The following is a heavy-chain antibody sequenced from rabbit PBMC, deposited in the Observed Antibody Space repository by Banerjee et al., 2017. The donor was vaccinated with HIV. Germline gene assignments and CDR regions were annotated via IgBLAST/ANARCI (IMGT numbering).Heavy chain of an antibody. CDR1: GVDFSSYYY. CDR3: ARGDVSYSGYGGSNL. D-gene: IGHD7-1*01. J-gene: IGHJ3*01. Sequence: QQQLEESGGGLVKPGGTLTLTCKASGVDFSSYYYMCWVRQAPGKGLELIACIYTSSGSTWYASWVNGRFTITKTSSTTVTLQMTSLTAADTATYFCARGDVSYSGYGGSNLRGQGTLVTVS. CDR2: IYTSSGST. V-gene: IGHV1S43*01.